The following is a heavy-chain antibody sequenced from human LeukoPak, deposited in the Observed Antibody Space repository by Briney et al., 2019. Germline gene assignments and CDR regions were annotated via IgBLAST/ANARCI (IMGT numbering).Heavy chain of an antibody. Sequence: SETLSLTCTVSGGSISSTSYYWGWIRQPPGKGLEWIGSIYYSGSTYYNPSLKSRVTISVDKSKKQFSLKLSSVTAADTAVYYCARGSHYLDYWGQGTLVTVSS. CDR1: GGSISSTSYY. V-gene: IGHV4-39*07. J-gene: IGHJ4*02. CDR2: IYYSGST. CDR3: ARGSHYLDY. D-gene: IGHD1-26*01.